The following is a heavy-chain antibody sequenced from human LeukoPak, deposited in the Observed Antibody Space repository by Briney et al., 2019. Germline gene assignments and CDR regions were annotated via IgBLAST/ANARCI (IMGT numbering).Heavy chain of an antibody. CDR2: MNPNSGNT. J-gene: IGHJ5*02. V-gene: IGHV1-8*01. Sequence: ASVKVSCKASGYTFTSYDINWVRQATGQGLEWMGWMNPNSGNTGYAQKFQGRVTMTRNTSISTAYMELSSLRSEDTAVYYCARGRAYYYGSGSYYLSPNWFDPWGQGTLVTVSS. D-gene: IGHD3-10*01. CDR1: GYTFTSYD. CDR3: ARGRAYYYGSGSYYLSPNWFDP.